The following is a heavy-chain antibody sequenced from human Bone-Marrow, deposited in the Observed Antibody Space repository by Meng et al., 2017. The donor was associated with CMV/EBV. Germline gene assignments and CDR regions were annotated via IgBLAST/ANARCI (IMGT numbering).Heavy chain of an antibody. D-gene: IGHD4-17*01. CDR3: ATASTVTTHPPDYYYYYGMDV. J-gene: IGHJ6*02. V-gene: IGHV3-23*03. Sequence: GESLKISCAASGFTSSSYAMSWVRQAPGKGLEWVSVIYSGGSSTYYADSVKGRFTISRDNSKNTLYLQMNSLRAEDTAVYYCATASTVTTHPPDYYYYYGMDVWGQGTTVTVSS. CDR2: IYSGGSST. CDR1: GFTSSSYA.